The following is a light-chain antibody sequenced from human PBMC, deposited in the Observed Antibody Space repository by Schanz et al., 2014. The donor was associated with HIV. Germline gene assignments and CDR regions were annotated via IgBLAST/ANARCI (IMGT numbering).Light chain of an antibody. V-gene: IGKV3-20*01. J-gene: IGKJ1*01. Sequence: EIVMTQSPDTLSVSPGERATLSCRASQSVSSSYLAWYQQKPGQAPRLLIYGASSRATGIPDRFSGSGSGTDFTLTISRLAPEYFAVYYCQQYGSSLLTFGQGTKVEIK. CDR1: QSVSSSY. CDR2: GAS. CDR3: QQYGSSLLT.